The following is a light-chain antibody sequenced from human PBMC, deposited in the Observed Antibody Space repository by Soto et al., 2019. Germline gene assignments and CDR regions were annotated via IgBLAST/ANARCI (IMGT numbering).Light chain of an antibody. CDR3: QQYNFSPPNT. CDR2: HAS. V-gene: IGKV3-15*01. CDR1: QSINND. J-gene: IGKJ4*01. Sequence: EILLTQSPATLAVSPGEGATLSCRASQSINNDLAWYQQKPGQSPRLLVYHASTRATGIPARFSGSGSGTEFTLTINGLQSEDSAVYYCQQYNFSPPNTFGGGTKVDIK.